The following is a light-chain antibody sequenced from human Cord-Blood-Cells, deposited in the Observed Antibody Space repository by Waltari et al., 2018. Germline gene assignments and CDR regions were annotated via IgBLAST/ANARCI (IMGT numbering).Light chain of an antibody. Sequence: EIVMTQSPATLSVSPGERATLSCRASQSVSSNLAWSQQKPGQSPRRLIYGASTRATGIPARFSGSGSGTDFTLTISSLQSEDFAVYYCQQYNNWPRTFGQGTKVEIK. CDR1: QSVSSN. J-gene: IGKJ1*01. V-gene: IGKV3-15*01. CDR2: GAS. CDR3: QQYNNWPRT.